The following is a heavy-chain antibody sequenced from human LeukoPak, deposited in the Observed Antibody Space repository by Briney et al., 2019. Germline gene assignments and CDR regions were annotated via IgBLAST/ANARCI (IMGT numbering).Heavy chain of an antibody. CDR3: AREGRYFFDY. CDR1: GFTFSSYA. J-gene: IGHJ4*02. D-gene: IGHD3-9*01. CDR2: ISGSGGST. Sequence: GGTLRLSCAASGFTFSSYAMSWVRQAPGKGLEWVSAISGSGGSTYYADSVKGRFTISRDNAKNSLYLQMNSLRAEDTAVYYCAREGRYFFDYWGQGTLVTVSS. V-gene: IGHV3-23*01.